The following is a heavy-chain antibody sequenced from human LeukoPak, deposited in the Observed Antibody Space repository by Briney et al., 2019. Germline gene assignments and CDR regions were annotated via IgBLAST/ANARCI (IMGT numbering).Heavy chain of an antibody. CDR3: AGAPSGATPNFDY. CDR1: GFTFSNYG. CDR2: ISDDGTRP. V-gene: IGHV3-23*01. D-gene: IGHD1-1*01. J-gene: IGHJ4*02. Sequence: GGSLRLSCSASGFTFSNYGMTWVRQAPGKGLEWVSTISDDGTRPYYADSVRGRFTMSRDNSKNTLYLQMNSVRAGDTAVYYCAGAPSGATPNFDYWGLGTLVAVSS.